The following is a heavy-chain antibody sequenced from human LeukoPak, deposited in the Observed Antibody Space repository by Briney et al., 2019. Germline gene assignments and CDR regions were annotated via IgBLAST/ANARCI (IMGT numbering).Heavy chain of an antibody. V-gene: IGHV1-69*01. Sequence: SVKVSCKASGGPFSNYAFSWVRQAPGLGLEWMGGIIPIFDTADYAQRFQGRLTITADESTTTAYMELSSLRTDDTAVYYCARDLLGSHTSYSSGAWDYWGQGTLVTVSS. J-gene: IGHJ4*02. CDR3: ARDLLGSHTSYSSGAWDY. CDR1: GGPFSNYA. CDR2: IIPIFDTA. D-gene: IGHD2-21*01.